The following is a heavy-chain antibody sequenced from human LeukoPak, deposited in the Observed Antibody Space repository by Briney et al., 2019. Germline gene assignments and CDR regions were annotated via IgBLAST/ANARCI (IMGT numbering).Heavy chain of an antibody. Sequence: SETLSLTCTVSGGSISSGGYYWSWIRQHPGKGLEWIGYIYYSGSTYCDPSLKSRVTISVDTSKNQFSLKLSSVTAADTAVYYCARDLRGSNWFDPWGQGTLVTVSS. J-gene: IGHJ5*02. CDR3: ARDLRGSNWFDP. CDR1: GGSISSGGYY. V-gene: IGHV4-31*03. CDR2: IYYSGST. D-gene: IGHD3-10*01.